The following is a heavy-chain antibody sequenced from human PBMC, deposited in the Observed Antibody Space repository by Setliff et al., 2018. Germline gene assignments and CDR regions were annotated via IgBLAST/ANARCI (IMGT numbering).Heavy chain of an antibody. D-gene: IGHD3-22*01. Sequence: ASVKVSCKASGYTFAESIVSWVRQAPGQGLEWMGWIGVYTGHTSFTQKFEDRVSMSTDKSTNMAYMELRGLRFDDTAVYYCARINFYASSGYYYAPELWGQGTTVTV. CDR2: IGVYTGHT. CDR1: GYTFAESI. V-gene: IGHV1-18*04. J-gene: IGHJ4*02. CDR3: ARINFYASSGYYYAPEL.